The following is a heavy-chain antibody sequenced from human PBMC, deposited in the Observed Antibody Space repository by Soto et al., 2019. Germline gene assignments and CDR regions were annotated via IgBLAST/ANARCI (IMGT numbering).Heavy chain of an antibody. D-gene: IGHD3-22*01. CDR2: INYSGST. CDR3: ARGVVYRDVGLAYGMDV. CDR1: GESFSNHY. Sequence: TLSLTCAVYGESFSNHYLTWIRQSPGKGLEWVGEINYSGSTRYNWSLGSRVTISVDTSKNQFSLMVTSVTAEDTAVYYCARGVVYRDVGLAYGMDVWGQGTTVTVSS. J-gene: IGHJ6*02. V-gene: IGHV4-34*01.